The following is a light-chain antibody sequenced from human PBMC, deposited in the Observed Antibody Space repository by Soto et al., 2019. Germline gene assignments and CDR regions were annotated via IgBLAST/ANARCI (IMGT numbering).Light chain of an antibody. J-gene: IGKJ1*01. V-gene: IGKV1-5*03. CDR1: QSISSY. CDR2: KAS. CDR3: QQYNNYPWT. Sequence: DIQMTQSPSSLSASVGDRVTITCRASQSISSYLNWYQQKPGKAPKVMIYKASTLESGVPSSFSGSGSGTEFTLTISSLQPDDFATYYCQQYNNYPWTFGQGTKVEIK.